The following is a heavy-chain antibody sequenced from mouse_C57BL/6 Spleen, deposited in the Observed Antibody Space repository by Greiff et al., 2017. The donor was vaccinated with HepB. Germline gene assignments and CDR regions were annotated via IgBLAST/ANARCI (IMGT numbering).Heavy chain of an antibody. Sequence: EVKLVESGGGLVQPGGSMKLSCVASGFTFSNYWMNWVRQSPEKGLEWVAQIRLKSDNYATHYAESVKGRFTISRDDSKSSVYLQMNNLRAEDTGIYYCTGIYYDPSYWGQGTLVTVSA. J-gene: IGHJ3*01. CDR1: GFTFSNYW. CDR3: TGIYYDPSY. CDR2: IRLKSDNYAT. V-gene: IGHV6-3*01. D-gene: IGHD2-4*01.